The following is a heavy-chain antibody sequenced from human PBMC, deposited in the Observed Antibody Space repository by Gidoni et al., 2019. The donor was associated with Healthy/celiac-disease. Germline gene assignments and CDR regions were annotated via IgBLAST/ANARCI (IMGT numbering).Heavy chain of an antibody. CDR3: AKDLIAARLGTPVGAFDI. V-gene: IGHV3-30*18. CDR1: GFTFSSYG. D-gene: IGHD6-6*01. CDR2: ISYDGSNK. J-gene: IGHJ3*02. Sequence: QVQLVESGGGVVQPGRSLRLSCAASGFTFSSYGMHWVRQAPGKGLEWVAVISYDGSNKYYADSVKGRFTISRDNSKNTLYLQMNSLRAEDTAVYYCAKDLIAARLGTPVGAFDIWGQGTMVTVSS.